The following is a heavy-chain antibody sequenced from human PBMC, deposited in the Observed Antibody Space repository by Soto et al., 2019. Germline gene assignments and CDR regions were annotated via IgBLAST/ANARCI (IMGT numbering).Heavy chain of an antibody. D-gene: IGHD4-17*01. V-gene: IGHV1-69*06. CDR2: IIPIFGTA. CDR3: ARGQYGDFRYGMDV. J-gene: IGHJ6*02. Sequence: SVKVSCKASGGTFSSYAISWVRQAPGQGLEWMGGIIPIFGTANYAQKFQGRVTITADKSTSTAYMELSSLRFEDMAVYYCARGQYGDFRYGMDVWGQGTTVTVSS. CDR1: GGTFSSYA.